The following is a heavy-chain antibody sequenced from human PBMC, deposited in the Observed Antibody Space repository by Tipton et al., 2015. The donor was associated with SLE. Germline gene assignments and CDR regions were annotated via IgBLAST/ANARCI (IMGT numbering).Heavy chain of an antibody. CDR2: IYTSGST. CDR1: GGSISSYY. Sequence: TLSLTCTVSGGSISSYYWSWIRQPPGKGLEWIGYIYTSGSTNYNPSLKSRVTISVDTSKNQFSLKLSSVTAADTAVYYCARGVFGGSFDYWGQGTLVTVSS. CDR3: ARGVFGGSFDY. D-gene: IGHD3-10*01. J-gene: IGHJ4*02. V-gene: IGHV4-4*09.